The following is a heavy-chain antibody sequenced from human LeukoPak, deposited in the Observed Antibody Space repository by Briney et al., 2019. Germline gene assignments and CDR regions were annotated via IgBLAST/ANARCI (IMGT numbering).Heavy chain of an antibody. D-gene: IGHD6-25*01. J-gene: IGHJ6*03. CDR1: GFTFSSYG. V-gene: IGHV3-23*01. CDR3: AKGGYSIAAYYYYYYMDV. CDR2: ISGSGGSK. Sequence: GGSLRLSCAASGFTFSSYGMSWVRKAPGKGLEWVSAISGSGGSKYYADSVRGRFTISRDNSKNTLYLQMNSLRAEDTAVYYCAKGGYSIAAYYYYYYMDVWGKGTTVTVSS.